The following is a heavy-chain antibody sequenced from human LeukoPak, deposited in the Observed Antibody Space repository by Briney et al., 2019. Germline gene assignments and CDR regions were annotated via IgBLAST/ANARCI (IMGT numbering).Heavy chain of an antibody. CDR2: ISAYNDNT. CDR3: ARGGANQWLPECDY. J-gene: IGHJ4*02. Sequence: GASVTLSCNASVYTGTSNGISWVRHAPGQGLGWVGWISAYNDNTNYAQKLQGRVTMTTDTSTSTAYMALRSLRSDDTAAYYCARGGANQWLPECDYWGQGTLVTVSS. CDR1: VYTGTSNG. D-gene: IGHD6-19*01. V-gene: IGHV1-18*01.